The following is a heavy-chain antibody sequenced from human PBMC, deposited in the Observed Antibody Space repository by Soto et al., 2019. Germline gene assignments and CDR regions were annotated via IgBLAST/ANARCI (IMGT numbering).Heavy chain of an antibody. Sequence: PSETLSLTCTVSGGSISSYYWSWIRQPPGKGLEWIGYIYYSGSTNYNPSLKSRVTISVDTSKNQFSLKLSSVTAADTAVYYCARVRGYGSGSYLGNWFDPWGQGTLVTV. CDR1: GGSISSYY. CDR3: ARVRGYGSGSYLGNWFDP. J-gene: IGHJ5*02. V-gene: IGHV4-59*01. CDR2: IYYSGST. D-gene: IGHD3-10*01.